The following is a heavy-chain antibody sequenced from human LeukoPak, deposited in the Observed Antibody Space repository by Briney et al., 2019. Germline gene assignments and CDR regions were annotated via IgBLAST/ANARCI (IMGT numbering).Heavy chain of an antibody. D-gene: IGHD3-22*01. CDR1: GFTVCSNY. CDR3: ARDGPWGYYDSSGYYEV. Sequence: GGSLRLSCAASGFTVCSNYMSWVRKAPGKGLTCVSVIYSGCSAYYADSVKGRFTISRDNSKNTLYLQMNSLRAEDTAVYYCARDGPWGYYDSSGYYEVWGQGTLVTVSS. CDR2: IYSGCSA. J-gene: IGHJ4*02. V-gene: IGHV3-53*01.